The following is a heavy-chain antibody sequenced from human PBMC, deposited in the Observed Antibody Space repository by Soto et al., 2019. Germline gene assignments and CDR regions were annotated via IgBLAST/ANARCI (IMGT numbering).Heavy chain of an antibody. CDR1: GGTFSSYA. CDR2: IIPIFGTA. Sequence: QVQLVQSGAEVKKPGSSVKVSCKASGGTFSSYAISWVRQAPGQGLEWMGGIIPIFGTANYAQKVQGRIKITADESTGHGHIEESSLRAADTAVNYRHSAGRTVVTPGQPFYLLGQGT. CDR3: HSAGRTVVTPGQPFYL. V-gene: IGHV1-69*12. D-gene: IGHD2-21*02. J-gene: IGHJ3*01.